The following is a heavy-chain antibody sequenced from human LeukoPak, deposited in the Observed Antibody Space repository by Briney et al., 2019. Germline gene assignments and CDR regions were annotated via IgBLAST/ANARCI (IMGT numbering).Heavy chain of an antibody. CDR2: ISGSGGST. CDR3: AKGSDFWSGYTSDY. V-gene: IGHV3-23*01. Sequence: PGGSLRLSCAASGFTFSSYAMSWVRQAPGKGLEWVSAISGSGGSTYYADSVKGRFTISRDNSKNTLYLQMNSLRAEDTAVYYCAKGSDFWSGYTSDYWGQGTLVTVSS. J-gene: IGHJ4*02. D-gene: IGHD3-3*01. CDR1: GFTFSSYA.